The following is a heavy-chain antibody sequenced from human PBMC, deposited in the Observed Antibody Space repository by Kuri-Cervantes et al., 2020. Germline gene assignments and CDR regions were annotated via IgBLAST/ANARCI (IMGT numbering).Heavy chain of an antibody. J-gene: IGHJ4*02. Sequence: GESLKISCAASGFTFSSYAMHWVRQAPGKGLEWVAVISYDGSNKYYADSVKGRFTISRDNSKNTLYLQMSSLRAEDTAVYYCARDTHSSGWFFYFDYWGQGTLVTVSS. CDR3: ARDTHSSGWFFYFDY. CDR1: GFTFSSYA. V-gene: IGHV3-30-3*01. D-gene: IGHD6-19*01. CDR2: ISYDGSNK.